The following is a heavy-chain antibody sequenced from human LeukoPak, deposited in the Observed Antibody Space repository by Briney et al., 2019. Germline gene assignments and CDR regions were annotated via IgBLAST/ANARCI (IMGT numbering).Heavy chain of an antibody. J-gene: IGHJ4*02. V-gene: IGHV4-4*07. Sequence: MTSETLSLTCTVSGDSISSSHWSWIRQPAGKGLEWIGRISASGGANYNPSLQSRVAMSVDTSKNQYSLNLSSVTAADTATYYCARVRSGSFDYWGQGTLVTVSS. CDR2: ISASGGA. CDR1: GDSISSSH. D-gene: IGHD1-26*01. CDR3: ARVRSGSFDY.